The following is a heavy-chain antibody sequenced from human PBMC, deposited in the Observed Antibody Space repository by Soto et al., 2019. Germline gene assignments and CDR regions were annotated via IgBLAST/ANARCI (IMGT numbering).Heavy chain of an antibody. CDR3: VKDRWVDF. CDR2: ISSNGGPT. D-gene: IGHD1-26*01. V-gene: IGHV3-64D*06. CDR1: GFTFSSYA. J-gene: IGHJ4*02. Sequence: SLRLSCSVSGFTFSSYAMHWGRQAPGKGLEYVSSISSNGGPTYYVDSVKGRFTISRDNSRNTLYLQMSSLRPEDTAVYYCVKDRWVDFWGQGTLVTVSS.